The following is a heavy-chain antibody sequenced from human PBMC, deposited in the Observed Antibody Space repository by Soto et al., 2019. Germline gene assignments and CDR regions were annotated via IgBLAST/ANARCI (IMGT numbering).Heavy chain of an antibody. CDR1: GYAFTYNW. Sequence: PGESLKISCKASGYAFTYNWIGWARQMPGKGLEWMGIVSPGDSDTRYSPPFQGQVTISADKSISTAYLQWSSLKASDSAMYYCVRTAGSNTFYFNYWGQGTLVT. J-gene: IGHJ4*02. CDR3: VRTAGSNTFYFNY. V-gene: IGHV5-51*01. CDR2: VSPGDSDT.